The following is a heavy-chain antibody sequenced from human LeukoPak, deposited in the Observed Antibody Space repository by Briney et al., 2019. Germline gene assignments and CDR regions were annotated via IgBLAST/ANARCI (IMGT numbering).Heavy chain of an antibody. CDR2: ISGSGGST. CDR3: AKRPYCSGAVCYHIDY. CDR1: GFTFSSCA. D-gene: IGHD2-15*01. Sequence: GGSLRLSCAAPGFTFSSCAMSWARQAPGKGMEWVSTISGSGGSTYYADSVKGRFTISRDNSKNAVYLQLDSLRAEDTAVYYCAKRPYCSGAVCYHIDYWGQGNVVTVSA. V-gene: IGHV3-23*01. J-gene: IGHJ4*02.